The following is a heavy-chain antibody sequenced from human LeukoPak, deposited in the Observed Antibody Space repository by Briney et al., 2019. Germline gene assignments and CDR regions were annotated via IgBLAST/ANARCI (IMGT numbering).Heavy chain of an antibody. V-gene: IGHV3-23*01. CDR2: ISGSGGST. CDR3: AKTVYDFWSGYSAGPDY. Sequence: QPGGSLRLSCAASGFTFSSYAMSWVRQAPGKGLEWVPAISGSGGSTYYADSVKGRFTISRDNSKNTLYLQMNSLRAEDTAVYYCAKTVYDFWSGYSAGPDYRGQGTLVTVSS. D-gene: IGHD3-3*01. CDR1: GFTFSSYA. J-gene: IGHJ4*02.